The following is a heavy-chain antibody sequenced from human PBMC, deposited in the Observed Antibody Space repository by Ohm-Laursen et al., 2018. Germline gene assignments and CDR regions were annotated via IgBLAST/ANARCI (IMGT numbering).Heavy chain of an antibody. CDR1: GYSISSGYY. V-gene: IGHV4-38-2*01. CDR2: IYHSGST. D-gene: IGHD4-23*01. CDR3: ARVGVVTLYFDY. J-gene: IGHJ4*02. Sequence: GTLSLTCAVSGYSISSGYYWGWIRQPPGKGLEWIGSIYHSGSTYYNPSLKSRVTISVDTSKNQFSPKLSSVTAADTAVYYCARVGVVTLYFDYWGQGTLVTVSS.